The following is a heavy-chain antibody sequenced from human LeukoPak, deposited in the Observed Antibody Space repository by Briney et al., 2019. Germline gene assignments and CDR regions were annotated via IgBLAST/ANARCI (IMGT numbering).Heavy chain of an antibody. Sequence: GGSLRLSCAASGFTFSSYAMSWVRQAPGKGLEWVSAISGSGGSTYYADSVKGRFTISRDNSENTLYLQMNSLRAEDTAVYYCAKHIVVVPAAISHAFDIWGQGTMVTVSS. CDR1: GFTFSSYA. CDR2: ISGSGGST. V-gene: IGHV3-23*01. J-gene: IGHJ3*02. CDR3: AKHIVVVPAAISHAFDI. D-gene: IGHD2-2*01.